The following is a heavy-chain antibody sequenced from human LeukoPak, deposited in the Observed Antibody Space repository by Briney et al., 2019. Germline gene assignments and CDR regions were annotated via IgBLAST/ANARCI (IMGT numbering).Heavy chain of an antibody. CDR3: AKRGVVIRVILVGFHKEAYYFDS. J-gene: IGHJ4*02. CDR2: IRGSDGSK. CDR1: RFTFSDRY. D-gene: IGHD3-22*01. V-gene: IGHV3-23*01. Sequence: GGSLRLSCAASRFTFSDRYMDWVRQAPGKGLEWVAGIRGSDGSKNYADSVKGRFTISRDSPKNTLYLQMNSLRAEDTAVYFCAKRGVVIRVILVGFHKEAYYFDSWGQGALVTVSS.